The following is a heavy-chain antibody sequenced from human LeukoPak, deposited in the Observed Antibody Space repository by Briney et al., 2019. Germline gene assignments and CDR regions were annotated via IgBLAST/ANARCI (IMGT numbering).Heavy chain of an antibody. Sequence: GGTLRLSCAASGFTFSSYAMTWVRQAPGKGLEWVSAISGSGGSTYYAGSVKGRFTISRDNSKNTLYLQMSSLRAEDTAIYYCAKDRLGYCTNGVCSYFEYWGQGTLVTVSS. CDR3: AKDRLGYCTNGVCSYFEY. CDR1: GFTFSSYA. CDR2: ISGSGGST. J-gene: IGHJ4*02. V-gene: IGHV3-23*01. D-gene: IGHD2-8*01.